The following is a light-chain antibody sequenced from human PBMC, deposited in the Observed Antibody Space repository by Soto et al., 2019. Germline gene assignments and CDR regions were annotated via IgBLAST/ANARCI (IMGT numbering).Light chain of an antibody. CDR2: SND. Sequence: QSALTQPPSLSGTPGQRVTISCSGSTSNIAGNTVHWYQHLPETAPKLLIYSNDQRPSGVPDRFSGSKSGTSASLAFSGLQSDDEADYYCAAWDDSLFGHVFGTGTKLTVL. V-gene: IGLV1-44*01. CDR1: TSNIAGNT. CDR3: AAWDDSLFGHV. J-gene: IGLJ1*01.